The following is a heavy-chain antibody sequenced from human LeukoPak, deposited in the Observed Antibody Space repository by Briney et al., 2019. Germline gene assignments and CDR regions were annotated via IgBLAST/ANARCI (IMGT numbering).Heavy chain of an antibody. CDR2: MYPDDSDT. V-gene: IGHV5-51*01. CDR1: GYSFTSYW. Sequence: GESLKISSKGSGYSFTSYWIGWVRQMPGKGLEWMGIMYPDDSDTRYSPSFQGQVTFSADKSISTAYLQRSSLKASDTAMYYCVRQAPYGGNSIDYWGQGTLVTVSS. CDR3: VRQAPYGGNSIDY. J-gene: IGHJ4*02. D-gene: IGHD4-23*01.